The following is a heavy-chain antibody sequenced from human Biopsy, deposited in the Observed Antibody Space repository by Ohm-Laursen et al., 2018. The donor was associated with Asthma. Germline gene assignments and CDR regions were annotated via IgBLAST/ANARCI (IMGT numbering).Heavy chain of an antibody. V-gene: IGHV1-18*01. Sequence: SVKVSCKTSGYTFNSAGITWVRQAPGQGLEWMGWISVYNGNTKVAQKLQDRVTMNTDTSTSTAYMELRSLRSDDTAVYFCARAVDYSHYYGIDVWVQGTTVTV. CDR1: GYTFNSAG. CDR2: ISVYNGNT. CDR3: ARAVDYSHYYGIDV. D-gene: IGHD3-10*01. J-gene: IGHJ6*02.